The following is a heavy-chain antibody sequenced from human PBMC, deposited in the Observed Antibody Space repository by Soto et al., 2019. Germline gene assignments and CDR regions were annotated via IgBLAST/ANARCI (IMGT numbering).Heavy chain of an antibody. CDR3: AREVPYYNDNRDYGMDV. D-gene: IGHD3-22*01. V-gene: IGHV3-23*01. CDR1: GFTLSTYA. CDR2: SGINT. Sequence: PGGSLRLSCAASGFTLSTYAMNWVRQAPGQGLEWVSISGINTFYADSVKDRFTISRDNSKNTMYLQMNSLRAEDTAVYYCAREVPYYNDNRDYGMDVWGQGTTVTVSS. J-gene: IGHJ6*02.